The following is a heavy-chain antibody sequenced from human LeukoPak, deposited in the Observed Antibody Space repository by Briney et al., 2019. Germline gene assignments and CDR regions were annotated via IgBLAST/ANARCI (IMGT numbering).Heavy chain of an antibody. CDR2: ISWNSGSI. Sequence: GGSLTLPCAASGFTYEVYAVHWPRQAPGKAREGVSGISWNSGSIGYADSVEGRFTISRDNAKNSLYLQMNSLRAEDTALYYCAKDIGGAAAGHFDYWGQGTLVTVSS. CDR1: GFTYEVYA. J-gene: IGHJ4*02. D-gene: IGHD6-13*01. CDR3: AKDIGGAAAGHFDY. V-gene: IGHV3-9*01.